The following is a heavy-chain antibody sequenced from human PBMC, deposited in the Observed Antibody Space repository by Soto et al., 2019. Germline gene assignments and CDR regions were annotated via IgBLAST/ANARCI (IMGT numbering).Heavy chain of an antibody. V-gene: IGHV3-30*03. CDR3: ARLPGPLVSVLYIYPVDARETPSDVDV. CDR1: GFTFGHYP. D-gene: IGHD2-21*02. CDR2: VSFDGSNK. Sequence: QMQLVQSGGGVVQPGRSLRLSCAASGFTFGHYPMHWVRQAPGKGLEWVAVVSFDGSNKYYRDSVKGRFTISKDNGKNTLYLQINDLRHEDTAVYYCARLPGPLVSVLYIYPVDARETPSDVDVWGQGTSVTVSS. J-gene: IGHJ6*02.